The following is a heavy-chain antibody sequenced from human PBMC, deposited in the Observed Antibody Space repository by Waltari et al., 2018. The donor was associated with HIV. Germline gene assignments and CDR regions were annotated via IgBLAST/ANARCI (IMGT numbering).Heavy chain of an antibody. Sequence: EVQLVESGGGLVQPGRSLRLSCAASGFTFDDYAMHWVRPAPGKGREWFSGISWNSGRIGYADSVKGRFTISRDNAKNSLYLQMNSLRFEDTALYYCAKAISRIGVTEYYFDYWGQGTLVTVSS. D-gene: IGHD6-19*01. V-gene: IGHV3-9*01. CDR1: GFTFDDYA. J-gene: IGHJ4*02. CDR2: ISWNSGRI. CDR3: AKAISRIGVTEYYFDY.